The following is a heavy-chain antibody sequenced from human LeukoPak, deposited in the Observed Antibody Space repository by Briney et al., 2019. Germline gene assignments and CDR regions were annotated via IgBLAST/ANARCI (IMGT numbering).Heavy chain of an antibody. CDR1: GFTFSSSW. CDR2: IRQDGNEK. CDR3: ARLGVVVAADY. Sequence: PGGSLRLSCAASGFTFSSSWMSWVRQAPGKGLEWVANIRQDGNEKYYVDSVKGRFTISRDNAKNSLYLQMNSLRGDDTALYYCARLGVVVAADYWGQGTLVTVSS. D-gene: IGHD2-15*01. J-gene: IGHJ4*02. V-gene: IGHV3-7*03.